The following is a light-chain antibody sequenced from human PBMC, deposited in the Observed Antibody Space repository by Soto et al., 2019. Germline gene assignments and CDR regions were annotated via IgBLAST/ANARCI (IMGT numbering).Light chain of an antibody. J-gene: IGKJ2*01. Sequence: GDTVAIPCRASQGIGVALAWYQQKPGKAPKLLIYGASYLQGGIPSRFSGSGSDTDFTLTISSLQPEDFATYYCLQDYSFPYTFGQGTKVEIK. CDR2: GAS. CDR3: LQDYSFPYT. CDR1: QGIGVA. V-gene: IGKV1-6*01.